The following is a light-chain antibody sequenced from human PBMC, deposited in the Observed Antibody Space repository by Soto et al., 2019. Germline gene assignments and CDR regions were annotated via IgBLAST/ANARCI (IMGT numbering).Light chain of an antibody. V-gene: IGKV3-11*01. CDR2: DAS. J-gene: IGKJ4*01. Sequence: VLTQAPATLSLSPLERAILSCRASQSVSSYLAWYQQKPGQAPRLLIYDASNRATGIPARFSGSGSGTDFTLTISSLEPEDFAVYYCQQRSNWPPTFGGRTKVDI. CDR3: QQRSNWPPT. CDR1: QSVSSY.